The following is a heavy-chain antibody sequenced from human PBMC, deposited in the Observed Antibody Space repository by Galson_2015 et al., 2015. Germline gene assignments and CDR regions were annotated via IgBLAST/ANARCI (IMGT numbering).Heavy chain of an antibody. CDR3: ASGIGGHYYYYYMDV. V-gene: IGHV1-3*01. D-gene: IGHD2-15*01. CDR2: INADGNT. J-gene: IGHJ6*03. Sequence: QSGAEVKKPGESLQISCKASGYTFSRYPMQWVRQAPGQRPEWMGWINADGNTKYSEKFQGRVTITRDTSATTAYMELSSLRSEDTAVYYCASGIGGHYYYYYMDVWGKGTTVTVSS. CDR1: GYTFSRYP.